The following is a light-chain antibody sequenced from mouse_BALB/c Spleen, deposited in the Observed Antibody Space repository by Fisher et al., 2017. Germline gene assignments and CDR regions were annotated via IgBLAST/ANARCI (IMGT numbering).Light chain of an antibody. CDR1: SSVSS. Sequence: IVMTQTPAIMSASLGERVTMTCTASSSVSSSYLHWYQQKSGTSPKLLIYSTSNLASGVPSRFSGSGSGTFYSLTISSVEAEDAADYYCHQWSSNPPWTFGGGTKLEIK. CDR2: STS. J-gene: IGKJ1*01. V-gene: IGKV4-80*01. CDR3: HQWSSNPPWT.